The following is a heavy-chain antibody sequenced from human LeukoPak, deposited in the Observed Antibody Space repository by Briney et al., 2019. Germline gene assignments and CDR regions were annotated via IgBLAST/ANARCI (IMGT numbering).Heavy chain of an antibody. Sequence: SVKVSCKASGGTFSSYTISWVRQAPGQGLEWMGRIIPILGIANYAQKFQGRVTITGDKSTNTAYMELSSLRSEDTAVYYCARGLSRTASKPYGSGSYRGSYYMDVWGKGTTVTVSS. CDR1: GGTFSSYT. J-gene: IGHJ6*03. D-gene: IGHD3-10*01. V-gene: IGHV1-69*02. CDR3: ARGLSRTASKPYGSGSYRGSYYMDV. CDR2: IIPILGIA.